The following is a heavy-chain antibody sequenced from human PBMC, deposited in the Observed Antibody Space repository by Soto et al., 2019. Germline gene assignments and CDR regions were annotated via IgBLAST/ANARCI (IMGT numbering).Heavy chain of an antibody. CDR2: IIPILGIA. CDR1: GGTFSSYT. Sequence: VASVKVSCKASGGTFSSYTISWVRQAPGQGLEWMGRIIPILGIANYAQKFQGRVTITADKSTSTAYMELRSLRSDDTAVYYCARYGERSCYYNTFEGYYYYYYMDVWGKGTTVTVSS. V-gene: IGHV1-69*02. CDR3: ARYGERSCYYNTFEGYYYYYYMDV. D-gene: IGHD3-3*01. J-gene: IGHJ6*03.